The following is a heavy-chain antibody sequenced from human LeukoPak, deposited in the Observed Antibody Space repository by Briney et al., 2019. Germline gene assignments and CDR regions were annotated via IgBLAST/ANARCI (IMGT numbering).Heavy chain of an antibody. CDR2: ISPGGGTT. CDR1: GFAFGSEA. J-gene: IGHJ4*02. CDR3: AKDPPRYYYDSNPGGY. Sequence: GGSLRLSCAVSGFAFGSEAMSWVRQSPARGLEWVASISPGGGTTYYADYVKGRFTISRDNSNNSLFVQMNSLRAEDTAVYYCAKDPPRYYYDSNPGGYWGQGTLVTVSS. V-gene: IGHV3-23*01. D-gene: IGHD3-22*01.